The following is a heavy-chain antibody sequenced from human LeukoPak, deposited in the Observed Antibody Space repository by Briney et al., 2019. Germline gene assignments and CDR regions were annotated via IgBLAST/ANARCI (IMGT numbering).Heavy chain of an antibody. D-gene: IGHD2-15*01. V-gene: IGHV3-7*01. CDR1: GFTFSSYA. CDR2: IKPDGSEK. CDR3: AREIVY. Sequence: GGSLRLSCAASGFTFSSYAMSWVRQAPGKGLEWVANIKPDGSEKYYVDSVKGRFTISRDNAKNSLYLQMNSLRAEDTAVYYCAREIVYWGQGTLVTVSS. J-gene: IGHJ4*02.